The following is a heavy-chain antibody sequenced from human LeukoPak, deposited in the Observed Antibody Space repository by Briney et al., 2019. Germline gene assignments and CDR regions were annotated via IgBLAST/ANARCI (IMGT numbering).Heavy chain of an antibody. CDR2: ITGRGDSP. CDR3: AKGHSSPGQWLVPVDY. J-gene: IGHJ4*02. V-gene: IGHV3-23*01. CDR1: GFTFSSYS. D-gene: IGHD6-19*01. Sequence: GGSLRLSCAASGFTFSSYSMNWVRQAPGKGLEWVSTITGRGDSPYYADSVKGQFTISRDNSKNTLYLQMNSLRAEDTALYYCAKGHSSPGQWLVPVDYWGQGTLVTVSS.